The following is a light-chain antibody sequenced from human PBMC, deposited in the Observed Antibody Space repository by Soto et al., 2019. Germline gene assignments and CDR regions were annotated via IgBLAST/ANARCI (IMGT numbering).Light chain of an antibody. Sequence: QAVVTQEASLTVSPGGTVTLTCGSSTGAVTSGHYPYWFQQKPGQAPRTLIYDTSNKHSWTPARFSGSLLGGKAALTLSGAQPEDEAEYYCLLSHSGARRGFGGGTKLTVL. V-gene: IGLV7-46*01. CDR3: LLSHSGARRG. CDR2: DTS. CDR1: TGAVTSGHY. J-gene: IGLJ2*01.